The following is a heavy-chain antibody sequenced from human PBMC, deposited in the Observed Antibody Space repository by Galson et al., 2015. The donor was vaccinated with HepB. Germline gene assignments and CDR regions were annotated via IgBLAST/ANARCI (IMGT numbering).Heavy chain of an antibody. CDR2: IYWDDDK. V-gene: IGHV2-5*02. J-gene: IGHJ3*02. Sequence: PALVKPTQTLTLTCTFSGFSLSTSGVAVGWIRQPPGKALEWLTFIYWDDDKRYSPSLKSRLTITKDTSKNQVVLTMTNMDPVDTATYYCAHVCDYLAFDNWGQGTMVTVSS. CDR3: AHVCDYLAFDN. CDR1: GFSLSTSGVA. D-gene: IGHD4-11*01.